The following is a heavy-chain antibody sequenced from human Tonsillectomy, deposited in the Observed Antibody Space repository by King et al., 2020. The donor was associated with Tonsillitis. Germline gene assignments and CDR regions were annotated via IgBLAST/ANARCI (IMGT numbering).Heavy chain of an antibody. V-gene: IGHV3-43*02. J-gene: IGHJ4*01. Sequence: VQLVQSGGGVVQPEGSLRLSCAASGFTFDDYAMNWVRQAPGRSLEWVATISDYGEATYYAASVKGRFTISRDNSKNSLYLQMNSLRSEDTAFYFCAKSELENCSGGTCSLFDLWGHGTVVTVSS. D-gene: IGHD2-15*01. CDR2: ISDYGEAT. CDR1: GFTFDDYA. CDR3: AKSELENCSGGTCSLFDL.